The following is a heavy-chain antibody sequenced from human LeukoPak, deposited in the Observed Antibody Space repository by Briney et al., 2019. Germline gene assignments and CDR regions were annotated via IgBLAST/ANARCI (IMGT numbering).Heavy chain of an antibody. CDR2: IYYSGST. CDR1: GFIFNSFF. J-gene: IGHJ4*02. D-gene: IGHD6-13*01. Sequence: GSLRLSCAASGFIFNSFFMSWIRQPPGKGLEWIGYIYYSGSTNYNPSLKSRVTISVDTSKNQFSLKLSSVTAADTAVYYCARATPGGYSSSWYVDYWGQGTLVTVSS. V-gene: IGHV4-59*01. CDR3: ARATPGGYSSSWYVDY.